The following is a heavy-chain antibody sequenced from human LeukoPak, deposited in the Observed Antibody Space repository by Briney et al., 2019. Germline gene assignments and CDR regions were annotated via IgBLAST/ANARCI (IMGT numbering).Heavy chain of an antibody. J-gene: IGHJ6*03. D-gene: IGHD3-10*01. CDR1: GGSISSGSYY. Sequence: PSETLSLTCTVSGGSISSGSYYWSWIRQPAGQGLEYIGRMYTSGSTNYNPSLKSRVTISVDTSKNQFSLKLSSVTAADTAVYYCARTTMVRGTYYMDVWGKGTTVTISS. V-gene: IGHV4-61*02. CDR2: MYTSGST. CDR3: ARTTMVRGTYYMDV.